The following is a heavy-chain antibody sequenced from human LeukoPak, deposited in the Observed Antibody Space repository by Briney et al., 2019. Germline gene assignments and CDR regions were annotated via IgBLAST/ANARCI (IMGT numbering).Heavy chain of an antibody. CDR2: FYYSGST. J-gene: IGHJ4*02. CDR1: GGSISSYY. CDR3: ARGPGGYSYGHYFDY. Sequence: AETLSLTCTVSGGSISSYYWSWIRQPPGKGLEWIGFFYYSGSTNYNPSLKSRVTISVDTSKNHFSLKLSSVTAADTAVYYCARGPGGYSYGHYFDYWGQGTL. V-gene: IGHV4-59*13. D-gene: IGHD5-18*01.